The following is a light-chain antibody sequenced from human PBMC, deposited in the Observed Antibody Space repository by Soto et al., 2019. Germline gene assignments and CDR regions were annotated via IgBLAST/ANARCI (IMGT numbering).Light chain of an antibody. Sequence: QSVLTQPPSVSAAPGQKVTISCSGSSSNIGNNYVSWYQQLPGTAPTLLIYDNNKRPSGIPDRFSSSKSGTSATLGITGLQTGDEADYYCGTWDSSLSAGGVFGTGTKVTV. CDR2: DNN. CDR1: SSNIGNNY. J-gene: IGLJ1*01. V-gene: IGLV1-51*01. CDR3: GTWDSSLSAGGV.